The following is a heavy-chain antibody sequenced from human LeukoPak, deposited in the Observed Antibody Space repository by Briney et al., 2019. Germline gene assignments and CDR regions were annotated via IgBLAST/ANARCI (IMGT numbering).Heavy chain of an antibody. D-gene: IGHD6-13*01. CDR1: DFSISSAYY. CDR2: IYTSGST. Sequence: SETLSLTCGASDFSISSAYYWSWIRQPAGKGLEWIGRIYTSGSTNYNPSLKSRVTMSVDTSKNQFSLKLSSVTAADTAVYYCARTRLEYSSSWYDDYWGQGTLVTVSS. CDR3: ARTRLEYSSSWYDDY. V-gene: IGHV4-4*07. J-gene: IGHJ4*02.